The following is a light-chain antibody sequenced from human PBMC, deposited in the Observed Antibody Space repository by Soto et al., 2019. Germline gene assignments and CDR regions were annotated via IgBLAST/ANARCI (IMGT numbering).Light chain of an antibody. J-gene: IGKJ4*02. CDR3: QKYGSSPLT. CDR1: QRLSSKY. Sequence: GLTRTPRTLSLSPGERATLSCGVAQRLSSKYLAWYQQKPGKAPRLLIYASSSWHSGIPDRFSGSGSGTDFTLSISRLEPEGVAMYYCQKYGSSPLTFGEGTKVDIK. CDR2: ASS. V-gene: IGKV3-20*01.